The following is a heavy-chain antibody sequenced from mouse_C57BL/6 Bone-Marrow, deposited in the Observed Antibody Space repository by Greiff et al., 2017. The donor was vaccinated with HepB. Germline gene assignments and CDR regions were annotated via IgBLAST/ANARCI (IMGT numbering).Heavy chain of an antibody. CDR2: IYPGNSDT. CDR3: TRWYSNYDAMDY. Sequence: EVQLQQSGTVLARPGASVKMSCTTSGYTFTSYWMHWVKQRPGQGLEWIGAIYPGNSDTSYNQKFKGKAKLTAVTSASTAYMELSSLTNEDSAVYYCTRWYSNYDAMDYWGQGTSVTVSS. J-gene: IGHJ4*01. CDR1: GYTFTSYW. D-gene: IGHD2-5*01. V-gene: IGHV1-5*01.